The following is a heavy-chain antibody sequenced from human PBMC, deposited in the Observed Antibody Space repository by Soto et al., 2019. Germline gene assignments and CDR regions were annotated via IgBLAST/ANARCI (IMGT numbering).Heavy chain of an antibody. V-gene: IGHV1-46*01. Sequence: QVLLVQSGAEVKKPGASVKVSCKASEYTFTSYLIHWIRQAPGQGLEWVGLINPSGGSTNYAQKFQGRVTVTRDTSMSTVYMDLSSLRSDDTALYYCGRVRTRDHWSGYSPIDIWGQGTMVTVSS. J-gene: IGHJ3*02. CDR2: INPSGGST. CDR3: GRVRTRDHWSGYSPIDI. CDR1: EYTFTSYL. D-gene: IGHD3-3*01.